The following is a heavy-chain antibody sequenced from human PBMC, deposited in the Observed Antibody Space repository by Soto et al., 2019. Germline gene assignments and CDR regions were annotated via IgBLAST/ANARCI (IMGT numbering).Heavy chain of an antibody. CDR2: IYYSGST. CDR3: AREWGRYYDSSGYLTGYFDY. CDR1: GGSISSYY. Sequence: SSETLSLTCTVSGGSISSYYWSWIRQPPGKGLEWIGYIYYSGSTNYNPSLKSRVTISVDTSKNQFSLKLSSVTAADTAVYYCAREWGRYYDSSGYLTGYFDYWGQGTLVTVSS. V-gene: IGHV4-59*01. D-gene: IGHD3-22*01. J-gene: IGHJ4*02.